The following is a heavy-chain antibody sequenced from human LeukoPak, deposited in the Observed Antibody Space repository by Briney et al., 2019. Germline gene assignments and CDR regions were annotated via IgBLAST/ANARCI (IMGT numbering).Heavy chain of an antibody. CDR3: AKGRPFHYYDSSGYLDY. D-gene: IGHD3-22*01. CDR2: INSDGSST. CDR1: GFTFSSYW. Sequence: PGGSLRLSCAASGFTFSSYWMHWVRQAPGKGLVWVSRINSDGSSTSYADSVKGRFTISRDNSKNSLYLQMNSLRTEDTALYYCAKGRPFHYYDSSGYLDYWGQGTLVTVSS. J-gene: IGHJ4*02. V-gene: IGHV3-74*01.